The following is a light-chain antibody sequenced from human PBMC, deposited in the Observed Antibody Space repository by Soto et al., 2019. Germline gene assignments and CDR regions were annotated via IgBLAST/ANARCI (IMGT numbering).Light chain of an antibody. Sequence: DIPMTQSPSTLSGSVGDRVTITCRASKSISSLLAWYHQKPVKALKLLMFAASSLHSGVPSWFSGSGSATDFTLTISDLKDDDFATYCRQQSFTTTLAYGGGTKVDIK. CDR3: QQSFTTTLA. CDR1: KSISSL. V-gene: IGKV1-39*01. CDR2: AAS. J-gene: IGKJ4*01.